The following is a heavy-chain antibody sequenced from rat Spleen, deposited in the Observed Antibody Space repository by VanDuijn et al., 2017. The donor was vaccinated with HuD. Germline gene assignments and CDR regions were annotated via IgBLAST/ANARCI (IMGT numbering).Heavy chain of an antibody. J-gene: IGHJ3*01. V-gene: IGHV5-31*01. CDR1: GFTFNYYW. D-gene: IGHD1-9*01. Sequence: EVQLVESGGGLVQPGRSLKLSCVTSGFTFNYYWMTWIRQAPGKGLEWVASITTTGISTYYPDSVKGRFTVSRDNAKSTLYLQMDSLRSEDTATYYCANTYYGSWFAYWGQGTLVTVSS. CDR3: ANTYYGSWFAY. CDR2: ITTTGIST.